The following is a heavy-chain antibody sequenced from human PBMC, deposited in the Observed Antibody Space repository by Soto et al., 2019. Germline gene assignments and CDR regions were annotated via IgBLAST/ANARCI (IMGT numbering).Heavy chain of an antibody. CDR2: IIPIFGTA. Sequence: GASVKVSCKASGGTFSSYAISWVRQAPGQGLEWMGGIIPIFGTANYAQKFQGRVTITTDKSTSTAYMELSSLRSEDTAVYYCARGDCSSTSCCLYYYYYYYMDVWGKGTTVTVSS. D-gene: IGHD2-2*01. V-gene: IGHV1-69*05. CDR3: ARGDCSSTSCCLYYYYYYYMDV. CDR1: GGTFSSYA. J-gene: IGHJ6*03.